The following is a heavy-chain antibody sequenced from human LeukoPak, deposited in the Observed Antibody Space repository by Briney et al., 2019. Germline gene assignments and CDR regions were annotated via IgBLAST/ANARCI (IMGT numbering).Heavy chain of an antibody. CDR1: GSTFSSYA. D-gene: IGHD2-21*02. CDR3: SLPGYCGGDCYPDDY. J-gene: IGHJ4*02. CDR2: ISGSGGRI. Sequence: GGSLRLSCAASGSTFSSYAMSWVRQAPGKRLEWVSTISGSGGRIYYADSVKGRFTISRDNSKNTLYLQMNSLRAEDTAVYYCSLPGYCGGDCYPDDYWGQGTLVTVSS. V-gene: IGHV3-23*01.